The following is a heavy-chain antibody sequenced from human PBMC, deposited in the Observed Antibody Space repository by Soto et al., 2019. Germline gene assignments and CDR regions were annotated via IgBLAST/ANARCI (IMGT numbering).Heavy chain of an antibody. Sequence: GAVPVSCKGSGYSFTSYAMHWVRQAPGQKLEGMGWIYAGNGHTKYSQKFQGRVTITRDTSASTAYMELSSLRSEDTAVYYCAGTPSDVSYWFDPWGQGTLVTVSS. J-gene: IGHJ5*02. D-gene: IGHD3-16*01. CDR2: IYAGNGHT. CDR1: GYSFTSYA. V-gene: IGHV1-3*01. CDR3: AGTPSDVSYWFDP.